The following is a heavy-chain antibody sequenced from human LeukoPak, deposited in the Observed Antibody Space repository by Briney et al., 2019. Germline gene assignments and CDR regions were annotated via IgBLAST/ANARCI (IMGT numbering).Heavy chain of an antibody. D-gene: IGHD6-19*01. CDR2: IYSGGST. Sequence: QPGGSLRLSCAASGFTVSSNYMSWVRQAPGKRLEWVSVIYSGGSTYYADSVKGRFTISRDNSKNTLYLQMNSLRAEDTAVYYCARVSSSSGWYVGFDYWGQGTLVTVSS. CDR1: GFTVSSNY. J-gene: IGHJ4*02. CDR3: ARVSSSSGWYVGFDY. V-gene: IGHV3-66*01.